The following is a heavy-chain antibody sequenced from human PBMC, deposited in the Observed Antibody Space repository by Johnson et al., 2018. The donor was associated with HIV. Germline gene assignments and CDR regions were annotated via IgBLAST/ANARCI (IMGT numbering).Heavy chain of an antibody. CDR1: GYTFDDYA. J-gene: IGHJ3*02. Sequence: EVQLVESGGGKVQPGRSLRLSCAASGYTFDDYAMHWVRQAPGKGLEWVSGFSWNSASIGYADSVTGRFTISRDNAKNSLYLQMNSLRAEDTALYYCANDKGSSSWSGLDIWGQGTMVTVSS. CDR3: ANDKGSSSWSGLDI. V-gene: IGHV3-9*01. CDR2: FSWNSASI. D-gene: IGHD6-13*01.